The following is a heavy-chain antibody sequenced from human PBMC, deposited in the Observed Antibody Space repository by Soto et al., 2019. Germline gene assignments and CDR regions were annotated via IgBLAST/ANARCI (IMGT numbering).Heavy chain of an antibody. J-gene: IGHJ6*02. V-gene: IGHV3-23*01. Sequence: QPGGSLRLSCSASGFTFNSYAMSGVRQAPGKGLEWVSAISGSGGSTYYADSVKGRFTISRDNSKNTLYLQMNSLRAEDTAVYYCARSITGTNFYYGMDVWGQGTTVTVSS. CDR3: ARSITGTNFYYGMDV. D-gene: IGHD1-20*01. CDR2: ISGSGGST. CDR1: GFTFNSYA.